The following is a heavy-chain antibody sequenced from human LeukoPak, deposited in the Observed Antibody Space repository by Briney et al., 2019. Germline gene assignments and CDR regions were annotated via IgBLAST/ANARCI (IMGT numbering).Heavy chain of an antibody. V-gene: IGHV5-51*01. J-gene: IGHJ4*02. CDR2: IYPGDSDT. CDR1: GYSFTSYW. Sequence: GESLKISCQGSGYSFTSYWIGWVRQLPGKGLEWMGIIYPGDSDTRYSPSFQGQVTISAHKSISTAYLQSSSLKASDTAMYYCARFPGVLDWLNNFDYWGQGTLVTVSS. D-gene: IGHD3-9*01. CDR3: ARFPGVLDWLNNFDY.